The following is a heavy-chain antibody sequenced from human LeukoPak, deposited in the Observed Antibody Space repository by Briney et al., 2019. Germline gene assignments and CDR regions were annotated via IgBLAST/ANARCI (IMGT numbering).Heavy chain of an antibody. D-gene: IGHD6-13*01. CDR3: ASSSWSSYNWFDP. J-gene: IGHJ5*02. CDR1: GGSISSHY. Sequence: PSETLSLTRTVSGGSISSHYWSWIRQPPGKGLEWIGYIYYSGSTNYNPSLKSRVTISVDTSKNQFSLKLSSVTAADTAVYYCASSSWSSYNWFDPWGQGTLVTVSS. CDR2: IYYSGST. V-gene: IGHV4-59*11.